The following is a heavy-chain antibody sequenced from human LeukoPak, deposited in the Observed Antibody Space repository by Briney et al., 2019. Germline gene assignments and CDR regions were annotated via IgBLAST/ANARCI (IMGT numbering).Heavy chain of an antibody. CDR2: ISSSSSYI. CDR3: ARRLRIAVAGTFYYGMDV. CDR1: GFTFGSYS. J-gene: IGHJ6*02. D-gene: IGHD6-19*01. V-gene: IGHV3-21*01. Sequence: PGGSLRLSCAASGFTFGSYSMNWVRQAPGKGLEWVSSISSSSSYIYYADSVKGRFTISRDNAKNSLYLQMNSLRAEDTAVYYCARRLRIAVAGTFYYGMDVWGQGTTVTVSS.